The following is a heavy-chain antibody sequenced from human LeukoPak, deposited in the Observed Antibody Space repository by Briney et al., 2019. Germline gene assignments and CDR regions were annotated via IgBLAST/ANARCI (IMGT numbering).Heavy chain of an antibody. D-gene: IGHD3-16*02. CDR1: GFTFSNYY. CDR2: ISGSSGST. V-gene: IGHV3-11*06. Sequence: KAGGSLRLSCAASGFTFSNYYMSWIRQAPGKGLEWVSYISGSSGSTNYADSVMGRFTISRDNGKNSLYLQMNSLRAEDTAVYYCARGKSYGNYWGQGTLVTVSS. J-gene: IGHJ4*02. CDR3: ARGKSYGNY.